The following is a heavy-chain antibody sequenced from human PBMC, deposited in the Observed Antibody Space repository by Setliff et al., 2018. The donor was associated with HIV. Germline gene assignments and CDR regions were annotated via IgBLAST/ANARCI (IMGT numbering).Heavy chain of an antibody. V-gene: IGHV4-34*01. Sequence: PSETLSLTCAVYGGSFNGYYWSWIRQPPGKGLEWIGEINHSGSTNYNPSLKSRVTMSVDKSKNHFSLRLSSVTAADTAVYYCARARRAGSGPKNFQHWGQGTLVTVSS. CDR2: INHSGST. J-gene: IGHJ1*01. CDR1: GGSFNGYY. D-gene: IGHD2-15*01. CDR3: ARARRAGSGPKNFQH.